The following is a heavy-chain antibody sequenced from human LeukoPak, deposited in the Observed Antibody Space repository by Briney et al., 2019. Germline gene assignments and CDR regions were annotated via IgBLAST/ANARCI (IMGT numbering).Heavy chain of an antibody. D-gene: IGHD6-13*01. V-gene: IGHV4-39*01. CDR2: IYYSGST. J-gene: IGHJ4*02. CDR1: GGFISSSSYY. CDR3: ARQRGYSSSGQPRYFDY. Sequence: PSETLSLTCTVAGGFISSSSYYWGWIRQPPGKGLEWIGSIYYSGSTYYNLSLKSRVTISVDTSRNQFSLKLSSVTAADTAVYYCARQRGYSSSGQPRYFDYWGQRTLVTVSS.